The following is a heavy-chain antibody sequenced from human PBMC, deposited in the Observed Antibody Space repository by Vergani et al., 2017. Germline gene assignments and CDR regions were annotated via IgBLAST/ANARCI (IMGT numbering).Heavy chain of an antibody. CDR3: ARPTNCAYYDSSGYFDY. CDR1: GYTFTSYG. J-gene: IGHJ4*02. D-gene: IGHD3-22*01. Sequence: QVQLVQSGAEVKKPGASVKVSCKASGYTFTSYGISWVRQAPGQGLEWMGWISAYNGNTNYAQKLQGRVTMTTDTSTSTAYMELRSLRSDDTAVYYCARPTNCAYYDSSGYFDYWGQGTLVTVSS. CDR2: ISAYNGNT. V-gene: IGHV1-18*01.